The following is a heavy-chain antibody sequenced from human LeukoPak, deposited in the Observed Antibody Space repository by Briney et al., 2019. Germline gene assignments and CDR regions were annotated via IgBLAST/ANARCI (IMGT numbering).Heavy chain of an antibody. CDR3: ARGFSGYDGAFDI. CDR2: IYYSGST. J-gene: IGHJ3*02. Sequence: PSETLSLTCTVSGGSISSGDYYWSWIRQPPGKGLEWIGYIYYSGSTYYNPSLKSRVTISVDTSRNQFSLKLSSVTAADTAVYYCARGFSGYDGAFDIWGQGTMVTVSS. V-gene: IGHV4-30-4*08. D-gene: IGHD5-12*01. CDR1: GGSISSGDYY.